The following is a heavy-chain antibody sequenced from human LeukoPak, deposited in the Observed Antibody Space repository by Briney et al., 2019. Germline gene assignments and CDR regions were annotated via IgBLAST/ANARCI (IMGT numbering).Heavy chain of an antibody. J-gene: IGHJ4*02. V-gene: IGHV4-38-2*02. CDR2: IYHTGSS. CDR3: ARDSVAGPPDF. Sequence: PSETLSLTCTVSGYSISSGYYWYWIRQPPGKGLQRIGNIYHTGSSYNNPSLKSRVTMSVDTSKNKFSLKLTSMTAADTAVYYCARDSVAGPPDFWGQGILVTVSS. D-gene: IGHD6-19*01. CDR1: GYSISSGYY.